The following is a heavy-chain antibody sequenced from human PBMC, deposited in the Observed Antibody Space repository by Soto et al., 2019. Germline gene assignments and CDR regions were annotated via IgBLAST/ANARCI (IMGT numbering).Heavy chain of an antibody. Sequence: QVQLVQSGAEVKKPGSSVKVSCKASGGTFSSYSINWVRQAPGQGLEWMGEIIPIFGTANYAQKCQGRVKIAAGGATSTASMELSSVRADDAGVYYCGRAGGRHAGGIDYWGQGTLVTVSS. D-gene: IGHD1-26*01. CDR3: GRAGGRHAGGIDY. V-gene: IGHV1-69*01. J-gene: IGHJ4*02. CDR2: IIPIFGTA. CDR1: GGTFSSYS.